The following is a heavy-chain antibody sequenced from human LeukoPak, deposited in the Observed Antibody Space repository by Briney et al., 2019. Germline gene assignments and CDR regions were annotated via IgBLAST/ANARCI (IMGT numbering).Heavy chain of an antibody. D-gene: IGHD1-26*01. J-gene: IGHJ4*02. CDR3: ARVNDRGSWLDY. CDR2: VFDMGST. Sequence: SETVSLTCTVTSGSISKTRYYWDWIREPPGTGLGWIGKVFDMGSTHYSPTRKRRLTISVDRSKNQVSMSQSSVTAADTAVYYCARVNDRGSWLDYWGQGTLVTVSS. CDR1: SGSISKTRYY. V-gene: IGHV4-39*07.